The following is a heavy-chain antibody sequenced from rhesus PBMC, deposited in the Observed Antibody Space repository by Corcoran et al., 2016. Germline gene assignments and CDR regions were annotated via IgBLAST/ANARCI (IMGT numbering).Heavy chain of an antibody. CDR1: GGSFSSYW. Sequence: QVQLQESGPGLVKPSETLSLTCAVSGGSFSSYWWSWIRQPPGKGLEWIGEINGNSGSTNYNPSLMSRVTISKDASKNQFSLKLSSVTAADTAVYYCARFGAAGLFDYWGQGVLVTVSS. CDR3: ARFGAAGLFDY. D-gene: IGHD6-25*01. J-gene: IGHJ4*01. CDR2: INGNSGST. V-gene: IGHV4-80*01.